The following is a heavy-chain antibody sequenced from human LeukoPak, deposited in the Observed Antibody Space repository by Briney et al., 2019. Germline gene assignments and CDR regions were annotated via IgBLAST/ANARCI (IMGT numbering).Heavy chain of an antibody. V-gene: IGHV1-18*01. CDR3: ARLYDSSGYSGYEIDY. CDR2: ISAYNGNT. CDR1: GYTFTSYV. D-gene: IGHD3-22*01. Sequence: ASVKVSCKASGYTFTSYVISWVRQAPGQGLEWMGWISAYNGNTNYAQKLQGRVTMTTDTSTSTAYMELRSLRSDDTAVYYCARLYDSSGYSGYEIDYWGQGTLVTVSS. J-gene: IGHJ4*02.